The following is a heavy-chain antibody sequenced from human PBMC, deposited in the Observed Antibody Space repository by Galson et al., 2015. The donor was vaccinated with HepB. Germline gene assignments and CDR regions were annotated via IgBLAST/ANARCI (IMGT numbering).Heavy chain of an antibody. CDR1: GYTFTGYY. Sequence: SVKVSCKASGYTFTGYYMHWVRQAPGQGLEWMGWINPNSGGTNYAQKFQGRVTMTRDTSISTAYMELSRLRSDDTAVYYCARGFFFRNAGTGPPFDYWGQGTLVTVSS. J-gene: IGHJ4*02. CDR3: ARGFFFRNAGTGPPFDY. CDR2: INPNSGGT. V-gene: IGHV1-2*02. D-gene: IGHD1-14*01.